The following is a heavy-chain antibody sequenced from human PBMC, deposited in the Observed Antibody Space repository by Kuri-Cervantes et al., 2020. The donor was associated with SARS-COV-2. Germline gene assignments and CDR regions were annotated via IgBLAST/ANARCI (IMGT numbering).Heavy chain of an antibody. CDR1: GFTFSSYA. V-gene: IGHV3-23*01. CDR2: ISGSGGST. Sequence: GESLKISCAASGFTFSSYAMSWVRQAPGKGLEWVSAISGSGGSTYYADSVKGRFTISRDNSKNTLYLRMNSLRAEDTAVYYCARSKVGATTSYFGYWGQGTLVTVSS. CDR3: ARSKVGATTSYFGY. J-gene: IGHJ4*02. D-gene: IGHD1-26*01.